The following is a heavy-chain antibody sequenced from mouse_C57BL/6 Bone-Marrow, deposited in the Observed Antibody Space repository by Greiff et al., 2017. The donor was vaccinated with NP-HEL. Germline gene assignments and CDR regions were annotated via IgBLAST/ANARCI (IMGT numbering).Heavy chain of an antibody. CDR2: IYPGDGDT. CDR1: GYAFSSSW. CDR3: AQIYYYGSSYFFDY. Sequence: QVHVQQSGPELVKPGASVKISCKASGYAFSSSWMNWVKQRPGKGLEWIGRIYPGDGDTNYNGKFKGKATLTADKSSSTAYMQLSSLTSEDSAVYFCAQIYYYGSSYFFDYWGQGTTLTVSS. J-gene: IGHJ2*01. D-gene: IGHD1-1*01. V-gene: IGHV1-82*01.